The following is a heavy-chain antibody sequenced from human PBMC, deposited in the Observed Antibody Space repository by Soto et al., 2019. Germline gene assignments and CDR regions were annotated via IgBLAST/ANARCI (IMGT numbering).Heavy chain of an antibody. V-gene: IGHV3-74*01. CDR1: GFTFSNYW. Sequence: LRLSCAASGFTFSNYWMHWVRQAPGEGLVWVSRIKSDGSSTSDADFVRGRFTISRDNAKNTVYLQMTSLRAEDTAVYYCASHVSQWRENNFDCWGQGTLVTVSS. J-gene: IGHJ4*02. CDR3: ASHVSQWRENNFDC. D-gene: IGHD6-19*01. CDR2: IKSDGSST.